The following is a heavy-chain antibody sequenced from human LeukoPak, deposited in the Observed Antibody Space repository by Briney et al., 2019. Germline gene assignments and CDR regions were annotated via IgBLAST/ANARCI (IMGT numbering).Heavy chain of an antibody. J-gene: IGHJ5*02. CDR1: GYRFTGYY. Sequence: RASVEVSCKTSGYRFTGYYLQWLRQAPGQGPEWMGWINPDTGATHYSQKFEGRVTMTRDTSISTAYMELSRLRSDDTAVYYCARGIASVGDPNDLMWFGPWGQGTLATVFS. CDR3: ARGIASVGDPNDLMWFGP. V-gene: IGHV1-2*02. D-gene: IGHD2-21*01. CDR2: INPDTGAT.